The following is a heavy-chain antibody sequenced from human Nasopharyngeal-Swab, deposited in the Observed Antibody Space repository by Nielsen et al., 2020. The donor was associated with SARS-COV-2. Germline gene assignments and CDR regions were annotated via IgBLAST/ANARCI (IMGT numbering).Heavy chain of an antibody. J-gene: IGHJ6*02. CDR1: GYTLTELS. CDR3: ATAPAAADATYYYYGMDV. V-gene: IGHV1-24*01. Sequence: GESLKISCQVSGYTLTELSMHWVRQAPGKGLEWMGGFDPEDGETIYAQKFQGRVTMTEDTSTDTAYMELSSLRSEDTAVYYCATAPAAADATYYYYGMDVWGQGTTVTVSS. CDR2: FDPEDGET. D-gene: IGHD6-13*01.